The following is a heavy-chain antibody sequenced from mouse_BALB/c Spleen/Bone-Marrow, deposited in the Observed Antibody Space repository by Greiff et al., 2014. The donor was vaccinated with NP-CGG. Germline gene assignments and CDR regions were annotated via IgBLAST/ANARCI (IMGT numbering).Heavy chain of an antibody. CDR1: GYSITSDYA. D-gene: IGHD1-1*01. V-gene: IGHV3-2*02. CDR3: ARYYGSSYYAMDY. J-gene: IGHJ4*01. Sequence: EVKVEESGPGLVKPSQSLSLTCTVTGYSITSDYAWNWIRQFPGNKLEWMGYISYSGSTSYNPSLKSRISITRDTSKNQFFLQLNSVTTEDTATYYCARYYGSSYYAMDYWGQGTSVTVSP. CDR2: ISYSGST.